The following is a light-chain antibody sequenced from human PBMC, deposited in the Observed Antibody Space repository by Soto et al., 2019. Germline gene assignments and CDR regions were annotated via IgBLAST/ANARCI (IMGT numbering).Light chain of an antibody. J-gene: IGKJ1*01. CDR2: DAS. Sequence: DIHMTQSPSSLSVSVGDRVTITCPTSQNINAWLAWYQQRPGQAPKLLIYDASTVQSGVPSRFSGSGSGTEFTLTISSLQPDDFATYYCQQYMSYSFGQGTKVDIK. CDR1: QNINAW. V-gene: IGKV1-5*01. CDR3: QQYMSYS.